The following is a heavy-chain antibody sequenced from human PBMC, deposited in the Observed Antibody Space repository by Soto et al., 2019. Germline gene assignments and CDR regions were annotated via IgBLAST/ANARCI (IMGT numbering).Heavy chain of an antibody. CDR3: ARQKSGIASDEVDI. V-gene: IGHV3-21*01. CDR1: GFTFSSYS. J-gene: IGHJ3*02. Sequence: EVQLVESGGGLVKPGGYLRLSCAASGFTFSSYSMNWVRQAPGKRLEWVSSISSSSRYIYYADSVKGRFTISRDNGKNALYLEMNSQRAEDTGVYYCARQKSGIASDEVDILVQGTMVTVSS. CDR2: ISSSSRYI. D-gene: IGHD6-13*01.